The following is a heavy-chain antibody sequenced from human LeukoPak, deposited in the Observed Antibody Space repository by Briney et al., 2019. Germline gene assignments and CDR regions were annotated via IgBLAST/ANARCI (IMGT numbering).Heavy chain of an antibody. CDR2: ISTSSSYI. Sequence: GGSLRLSCAASGFTFSSYTMNWVRQAPGKGLEWVSFISTSSSYIYYADSVKGRFTISRDNAKNSLYLQMNSLRAEDTAVYYCASSERGYSDGYSYYWGQGTLVTVSS. CDR1: GFTFSSYT. D-gene: IGHD5-18*01. V-gene: IGHV3-21*01. CDR3: ASSERGYSDGYSYY. J-gene: IGHJ4*02.